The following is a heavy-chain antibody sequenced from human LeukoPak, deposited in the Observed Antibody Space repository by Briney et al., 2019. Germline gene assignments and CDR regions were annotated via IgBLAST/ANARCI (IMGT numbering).Heavy chain of an antibody. Sequence: GGSLRLSCAAAGITFSSYDMHWVRQATGKGLEWVSAIGTAGDTYYPGSVKGRFTISRENAKNSLYLQMNSLRAGDTAVYYCARGARTDCGGDCYPNSLSAWYYYYGMDVWGQGTTVTVSS. CDR2: IGTAGDT. CDR3: ARGARTDCGGDCYPNSLSAWYYYYGMDV. D-gene: IGHD2-21*02. V-gene: IGHV3-13*01. J-gene: IGHJ6*02. CDR1: GITFSSYD.